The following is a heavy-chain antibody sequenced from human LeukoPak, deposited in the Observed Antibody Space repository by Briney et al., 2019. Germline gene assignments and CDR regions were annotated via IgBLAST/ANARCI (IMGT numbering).Heavy chain of an antibody. CDR2: ISWNSGSI. V-gene: IGHV3-9*03. J-gene: IGHJ4*02. CDR3: AKEGCSPYYFDY. Sequence: GGSLRLSCAASGFTFDDYAMHWVRQAPGKGLEWVSGISWNSGSIGYADSVKGRFTISRDNAKNSLYLQMNSLRAEDMALYYCAKEGCSPYYFDYWGQGTLVTVSS. D-gene: IGHD2-15*01. CDR1: GFTFDDYA.